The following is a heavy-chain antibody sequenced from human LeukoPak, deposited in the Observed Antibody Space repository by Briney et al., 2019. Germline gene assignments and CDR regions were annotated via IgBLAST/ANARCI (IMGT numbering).Heavy chain of an antibody. J-gene: IGHJ4*02. Sequence: SQTLSLTCTVSGGSISSGSYYWRWIRQPAGKGLEWIGRIYTSGSTNYNPSLKSRVTISVDTSKNQFSLKLSSVTAADTAVYYCARDSRLGELSLSRWGQGTLVTVSS. CDR2: IYTSGST. CDR1: GGSISSGSYY. CDR3: ARDSRLGELSLSR. D-gene: IGHD3-16*02. V-gene: IGHV4-61*02.